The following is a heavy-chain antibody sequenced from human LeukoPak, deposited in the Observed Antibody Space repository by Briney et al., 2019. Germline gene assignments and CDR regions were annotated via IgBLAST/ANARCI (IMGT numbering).Heavy chain of an antibody. CDR2: ISGSGSTV. V-gene: IGHV3-11*01. CDR3: ARDRGNSDPGDWFDS. J-gene: IGHJ5*01. D-gene: IGHD4-23*01. Sequence: PGGSLRLSCAASGFTFSNAWMSWIRQAPGKGLEWVSYISGSGSTVYYAASVRGRFTISRDNAKNSLFLQMNSLRAEDTAVYYCARDRGNSDPGDWFDSWGQGTLVTVSS. CDR1: GFTFSNAW.